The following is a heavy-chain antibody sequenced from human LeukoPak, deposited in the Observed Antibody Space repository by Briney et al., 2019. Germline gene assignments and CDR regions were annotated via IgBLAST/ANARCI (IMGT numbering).Heavy chain of an antibody. CDR3: ARPAKQRWDILTGYMGAFDI. J-gene: IGHJ3*02. CDR1: GGSFSGYY. CDR2: INHSGST. Sequence: SETLSLTCAVYGGSFSGYYWSWIRQPPGKGLEWIGEINHSGSTNYNPSLKSRVTISVDTSKNQFSLKLSSVTAADTAVYYCARPAKQRWDILTGYMGAFDIWGQGTMVTVSS. V-gene: IGHV4-34*01. D-gene: IGHD3-9*01.